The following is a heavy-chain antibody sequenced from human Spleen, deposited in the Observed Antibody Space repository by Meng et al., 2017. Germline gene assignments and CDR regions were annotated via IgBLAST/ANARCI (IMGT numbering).Heavy chain of an antibody. V-gene: IGHV3-23*01. D-gene: IGHD3-22*01. CDR2: VSGTGGTL. CDR3: ARGRLYYYDSGERHLDY. J-gene: IGHJ4*02. CDR1: GFTLNTYA. Sequence: GGSLRLSCVASGFTLNTYAMSWVRQTPGKGLEWVSAVSGTGGTLYYADSVRGRFTISRDNSKNTLFLQMNSRRAEDTAVYYGARGRLYYYDSGERHLDYWGQGTLVTVSS.